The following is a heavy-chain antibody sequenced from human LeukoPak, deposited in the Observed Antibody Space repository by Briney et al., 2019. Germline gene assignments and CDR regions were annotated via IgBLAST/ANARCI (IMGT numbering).Heavy chain of an antibody. CDR3: ARVPLIVVVPAALSGDY. CDR1: GYTFTSYG. V-gene: IGHV1-18*04. Sequence: ASVKVSCKASGYTFTSYGINWVRQAPGQGLEWMGWISAYNGNTNYAQKLQGRVTMTTDTSTSTAYMELRSLRSDDTAVYYCARVPLIVVVPAALSGDYWGQGTLVTVSS. D-gene: IGHD2-2*01. J-gene: IGHJ4*02. CDR2: ISAYNGNT.